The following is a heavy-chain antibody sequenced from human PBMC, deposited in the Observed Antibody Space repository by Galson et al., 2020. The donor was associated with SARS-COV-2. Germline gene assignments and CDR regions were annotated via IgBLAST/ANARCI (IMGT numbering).Heavy chain of an antibody. Sequence: GGSLRLSCAASGFTFSSYAMHWVRQAPGTGLEWVAVISYDGSNKYYADSVKGRFTISRDNSKNTLYLQMNSLRAEDTAVYYCARSRGGSYYVIDYWGQGTLVTVSS. CDR1: GFTFSSYA. D-gene: IGHD1-26*01. V-gene: IGHV3-30*04. CDR3: ARSRGGSYYVIDY. J-gene: IGHJ4*02. CDR2: ISYDGSNK.